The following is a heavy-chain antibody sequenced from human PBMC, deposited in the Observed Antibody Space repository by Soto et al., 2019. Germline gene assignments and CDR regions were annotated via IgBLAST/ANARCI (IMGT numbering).Heavy chain of an antibody. CDR1: GGTFSSYA. J-gene: IGHJ5*02. D-gene: IGHD2-15*01. Sequence: QVQLVQSGAEVKKPGSSVKVSCKASGGTFSSYAISWVRQAPGQGLEWMGGIIPMFGTTKYAQKFQGRLTITADXSTSTAYMELSSLRSXXXXXXXXXXXXXVVAASQLGWFDPWGQXTLVX. CDR2: IIPMFGTT. CDR3: XXXXXVVAASQLGWFDP. V-gene: IGHV1-69*01.